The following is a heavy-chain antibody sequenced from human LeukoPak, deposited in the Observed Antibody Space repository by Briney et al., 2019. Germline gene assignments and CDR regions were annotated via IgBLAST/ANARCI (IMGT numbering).Heavy chain of an antibody. J-gene: IGHJ4*02. CDR2: ISSSSSYI. D-gene: IGHD3-16*01. CDR1: GFTVNNNY. CDR3: ARESQGGLNYFDY. Sequence: PGGSLRLSCAASGFTVNNNYMSWVRQAPGKGLEWVSSISSSSSYIYYADSVKGRFTISRDNAKNSLYLQMNSLRAEDTAVYYCARESQGGLNYFDYWGQGTLVTVSS. V-gene: IGHV3-21*01.